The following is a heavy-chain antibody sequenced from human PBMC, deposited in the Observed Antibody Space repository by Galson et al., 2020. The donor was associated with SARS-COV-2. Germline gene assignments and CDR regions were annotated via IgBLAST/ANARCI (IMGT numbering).Heavy chain of an antibody. CDR3: ARDEGIRGYNYGRLYYGRDV. CDR1: GFPFSTYS. CDR2: ISTSSSYT. V-gene: IGHV3-21*01. J-gene: IGHJ6*02. Sequence: LSLTCAASGFPFSTYSMNWVRLAPGQGLEWVSSISTSSSYTYYVDSVKGRFSISRDKPRNSLYLQMNSLRAEDTAVYYCARDEGIRGYNYGRLYYGRDVWGQGTTVTVSS. D-gene: IGHD5-18*01.